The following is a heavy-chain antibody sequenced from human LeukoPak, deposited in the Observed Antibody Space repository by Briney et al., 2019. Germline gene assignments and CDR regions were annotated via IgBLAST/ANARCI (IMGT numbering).Heavy chain of an antibody. Sequence: GGSLRLSCAASGFTFSSYWMHWVRQAPGKGLVWVSRINGDGSRISYADSVKGRFTISRDNAKNTLYLQMNSLRAEDTPVYYCARLPHFDWLLSPAYWGQGTLATVSP. D-gene: IGHD3-9*01. J-gene: IGHJ4*02. CDR2: INGDGSRI. V-gene: IGHV3-74*01. CDR3: ARLPHFDWLLSPAY. CDR1: GFTFSSYW.